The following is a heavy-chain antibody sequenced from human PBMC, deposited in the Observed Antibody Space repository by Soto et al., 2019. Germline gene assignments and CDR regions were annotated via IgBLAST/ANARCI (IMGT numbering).Heavy chain of an antibody. V-gene: IGHV4-4*07. J-gene: IGHJ4*02. CDR1: GTSVSNYY. CDR3: ARGGIQLSYAFDY. CDR2: IYTSGST. D-gene: IGHD5-18*01. Sequence: SETLSLTCSVSGTSVSNYYWSWIRQPAGKGLEHIGRIYTSGSTSYNPSLKSRVTMSMDTSQTQIYLNLTSVTAADTAVYYCARGGIQLSYAFDYWGPGILVPVSS.